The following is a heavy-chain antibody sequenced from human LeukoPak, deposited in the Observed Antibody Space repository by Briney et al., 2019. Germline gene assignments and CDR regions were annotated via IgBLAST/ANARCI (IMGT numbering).Heavy chain of an antibody. CDR2: MNPNSGNT. Sequence: ASVKVSCKASGYTFTSYDINWVRQATGQGLEWMGWMNPNSGNTGYAQKFQGRVTITRNTSISTAYMELSSLRSEDTAVYYCARGLRYCSSTSCYYWFDPWGQGTLVTVSS. V-gene: IGHV1-8*03. CDR3: ARGLRYCSSTSCYYWFDP. D-gene: IGHD2-2*01. CDR1: GYTFTSYD. J-gene: IGHJ5*02.